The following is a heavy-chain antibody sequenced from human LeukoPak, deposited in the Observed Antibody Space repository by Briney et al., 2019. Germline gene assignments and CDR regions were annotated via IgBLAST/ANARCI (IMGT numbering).Heavy chain of an antibody. Sequence: SETLSLTCTVSGYSIGSGYFWGWIRQPPGKGLEWIGTIYHSGSTYYNASLESRVAISVDTSKNQFSLKLSSVTAADTAVYYCARDRLQLQSWGQGTLVTVSS. D-gene: IGHD5-24*01. V-gene: IGHV4-38-2*02. CDR1: GYSIGSGYF. J-gene: IGHJ5*02. CDR2: IYHSGST. CDR3: ARDRLQLQS.